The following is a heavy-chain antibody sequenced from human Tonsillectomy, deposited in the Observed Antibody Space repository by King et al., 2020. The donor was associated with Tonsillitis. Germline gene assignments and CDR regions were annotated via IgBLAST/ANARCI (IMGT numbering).Heavy chain of an antibody. Sequence: VQLVESGGGLVQPGGSLRLSCAASEFTFSNYWMTWIRQAPGKGLEWVANIKYDGSEKDYVDSVKGRFTISRDNAKNSLYLQMNSLRADDTAVYYCARRKGYRYVSMGALYFYLWGQGALVTVSS. V-gene: IGHV3-7*04. CDR1: EFTFSNYW. CDR3: ARRKGYRYVSMGALYFYL. D-gene: IGHD5-18*01. J-gene: IGHJ4*02. CDR2: IKYDGSEK.